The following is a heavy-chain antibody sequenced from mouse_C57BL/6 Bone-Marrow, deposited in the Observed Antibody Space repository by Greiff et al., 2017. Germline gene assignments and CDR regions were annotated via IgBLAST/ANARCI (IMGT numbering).Heavy chain of an antibody. CDR2: ISAGGSYP. J-gene: IGHJ2*01. CDR3: ARNPYHYGSNYKFFDY. Sequence: EVKLMESGGGLVKPGGSLKLSCAASGFTFRSYAMSWVRQTPEKRLEWVATISAGGSYPYYPDHVKGRFPLYRVNAKNNLYLQMRHRKSEDTAMYDLARNPYHYGSNYKFFDYWGQGTTLTVSS. D-gene: IGHD1-1*01. V-gene: IGHV5-4*03. CDR1: GFTFRSYA.